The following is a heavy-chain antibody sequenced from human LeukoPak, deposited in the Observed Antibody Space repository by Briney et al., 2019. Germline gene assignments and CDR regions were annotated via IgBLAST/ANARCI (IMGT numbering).Heavy chain of an antibody. V-gene: IGHV3-74*01. CDR1: GFTFSSHF. J-gene: IGHJ4*02. Sequence: GSLILSCAASGFTFSSHFMHWVRPVPGGGLAWVSRIDYDGTTMVYADSVRGRFTISRDNVKNMLYLQMNSLREDDTAVYYCARNNWGIDYWGQGTMVTVSS. CDR3: ARNNWGIDY. D-gene: IGHD7-27*01. CDR2: IDYDGTTM.